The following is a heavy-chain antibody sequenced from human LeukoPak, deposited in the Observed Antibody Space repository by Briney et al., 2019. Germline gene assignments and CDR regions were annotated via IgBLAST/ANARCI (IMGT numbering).Heavy chain of an antibody. CDR3: ARDGVYCSSTSCYWDNWFDP. CDR2: ISSSSSYI. D-gene: IGHD2-2*01. V-gene: IGHV3-21*01. CDR1: GFTFSSYS. J-gene: IGHJ5*02. Sequence: GGSLRLSCAASGFTFSSYSMNWLRQAPGKGLEWVSSISSSSSYIYYADSVKSRFTISRDNAKNSLYLQMNSLRAEDTAVYYCARDGVYCSSTSCYWDNWFDPWGQGTLVTVSS.